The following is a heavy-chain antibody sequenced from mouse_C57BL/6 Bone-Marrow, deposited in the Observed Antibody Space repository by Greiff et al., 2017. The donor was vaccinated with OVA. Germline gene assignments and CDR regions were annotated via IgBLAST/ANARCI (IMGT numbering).Heavy chain of an antibody. CDR2: IYPSDSET. V-gene: IGHV1-61*01. CDR1: GYTFTSYW. CDR3: ARFDTTVVVDY. J-gene: IGHJ2*01. Sequence: QVQLQQSGAELVRPGSSVKLSCKASGYTFTSYWMDWVKQRPGQGLEWIGNIYPSDSETHYNQKFKDKATLTVDNSSSTAYMQLSSLTSDDSAVYYCARFDTTVVVDYWGQGTTLTVSS. D-gene: IGHD1-1*01.